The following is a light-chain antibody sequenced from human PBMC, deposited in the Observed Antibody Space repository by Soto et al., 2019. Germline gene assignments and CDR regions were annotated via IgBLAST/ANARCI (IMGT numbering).Light chain of an antibody. CDR2: WAS. CDR1: QSVLYSSNNKNY. CDR3: QQYYSTPWT. Sequence: DIVMTQSPDSLAVSLGERATINCKSSQSVLYSSNNKNYLAWYQQKPGQPPKLLIYWASTRESGVPDRFSGSGSGTDFTLTICSLKAEDVAVYYCQQYYSTPWTFGQGTKVEIK. J-gene: IGKJ1*01. V-gene: IGKV4-1*01.